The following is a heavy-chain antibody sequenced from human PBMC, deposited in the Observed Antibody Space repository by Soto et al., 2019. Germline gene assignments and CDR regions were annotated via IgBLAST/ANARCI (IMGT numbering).Heavy chain of an antibody. CDR2: TSSDGNKR. CDR3: AKERRDGYNCRYYYGMDA. V-gene: IGHV3-30*18. Sequence: GGSLRLSCAVSGFTFSSNGMHWVRQAPGKGLEWVAVTSSDGNKRYYADSVKGRFTISRDNSKNTLYLQMNSLRAEDTAVYYCAKERRDGYNCRYYYGMDAWGQGTPVTVSS. J-gene: IGHJ6*02. CDR1: GFTFSSNG. D-gene: IGHD5-12*01.